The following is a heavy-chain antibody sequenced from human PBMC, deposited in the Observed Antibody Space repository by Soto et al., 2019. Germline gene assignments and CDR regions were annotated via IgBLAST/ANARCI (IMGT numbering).Heavy chain of an antibody. CDR2: INQDGSEK. V-gene: IGHV3-7*05. Sequence: EAQLVESGGALVQPGGSLRLSCAASGFTFSNYYMTWVRQAPGKGLQWVASINQDGSEKYSVDSVKGRFTISRDNGKNSVYLQMNSLRVEATAVYYCARYVGEIWGHGTKVTVSS. D-gene: IGHD2-15*01. J-gene: IGHJ3*02. CDR3: ARYVGEI. CDR1: GFTFSNYY.